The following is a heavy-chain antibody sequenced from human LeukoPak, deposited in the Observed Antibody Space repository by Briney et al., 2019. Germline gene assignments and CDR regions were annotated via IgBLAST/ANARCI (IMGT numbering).Heavy chain of an antibody. D-gene: IGHD3-10*01. CDR1: GFIFSTYS. CDR3: AREQSYYGSGTYYNVLDY. Sequence: KPGGSLRLSCATSGFIFSTYSMTWVRQAPGKGLEWVSSISASSSYISYADSMKGRFTISRDNAKNSLDLQMNSLRAEDTAFYYCAREQSYYGSGTYYNVLDYWGQGTLVTVSS. CDR2: ISASSSYI. V-gene: IGHV3-21*01. J-gene: IGHJ4*02.